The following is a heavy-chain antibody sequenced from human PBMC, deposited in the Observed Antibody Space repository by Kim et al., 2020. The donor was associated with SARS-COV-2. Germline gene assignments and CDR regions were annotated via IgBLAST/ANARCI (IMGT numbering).Heavy chain of an antibody. CDR2: ISGSGGNT. CDR1: GFTFSTHA. D-gene: IGHD3-10*01. J-gene: IGHJ4*02. Sequence: GGSLRLSCAASGFTFSTHAMSWVRQAPGKGLEWVSAISGSGGNTYYADSVKGRFTISRDNSKNTLYLQMLTLRTEDTALYYCARPGSTYYPAPFDDWGQGALVTVSS. V-gene: IGHV3-23*01. CDR3: ARPGSTYYPAPFDD.